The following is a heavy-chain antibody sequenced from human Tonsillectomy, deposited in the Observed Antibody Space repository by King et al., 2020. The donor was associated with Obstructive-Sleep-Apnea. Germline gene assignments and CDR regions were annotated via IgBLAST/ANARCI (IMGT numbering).Heavy chain of an antibody. J-gene: IGHJ2*01. Sequence: VQLVESGAEVRKPGASVKGFCKASGYTFTSYYMHLVRQAPGQGLEWLGILNPSCGYTRYAQNFQGRVTMTRDTSTSTVYMELSSLRSDDTAVYYCARDAYDGSGYYGHWYFDLWGRGTLVTVSS. D-gene: IGHD3-22*01. CDR3: ARDAYDGSGYYGHWYFDL. CDR2: LNPSCGYT. CDR1: GYTFTSYY. V-gene: IGHV1-46*01.